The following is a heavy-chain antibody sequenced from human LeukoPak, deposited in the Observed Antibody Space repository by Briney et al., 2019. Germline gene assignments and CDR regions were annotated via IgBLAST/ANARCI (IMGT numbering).Heavy chain of an antibody. D-gene: IGHD3-22*01. Sequence: ASVTVSCKGSGYTFTGYYMHWVRQAPGQGLEWMGWINPNSGGTNYAQKFQGRVTMTRDTSISTAYMELSRLRSDDTAVYYCARGVPYYDSSGYYYYYYYYMDVWGKGTTVTVSS. CDR2: INPNSGGT. V-gene: IGHV1-2*02. J-gene: IGHJ6*03. CDR1: GYTFTGYY. CDR3: ARGVPYYDSSGYYYYYYYYMDV.